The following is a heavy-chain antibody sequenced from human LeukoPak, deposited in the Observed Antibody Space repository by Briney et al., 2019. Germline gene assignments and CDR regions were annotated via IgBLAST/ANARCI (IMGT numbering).Heavy chain of an antibody. CDR3: ARVDTARFFDY. J-gene: IGHJ4*02. CDR1: GFTFSSYE. Sequence: GGSLRLSCAASGFTFSSYEMNWVRQAPGKGLEWVSSISSSSSYIYYADSVKGRFTISRDNAKNSLYLQMNSLRAEDTAVYYCARVDTARFFDYWGQGTLVTVSS. D-gene: IGHD5-18*01. CDR2: ISSSSSYI. V-gene: IGHV3-21*01.